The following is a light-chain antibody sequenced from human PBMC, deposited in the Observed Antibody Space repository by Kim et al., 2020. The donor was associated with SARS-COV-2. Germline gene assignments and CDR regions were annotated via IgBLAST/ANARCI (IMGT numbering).Light chain of an antibody. CDR1: QRVCPNS. J-gene: IGKJ1*01. Sequence: SPGESVTPSCGARQRVCPNSFAWSQQKPGQFPRPLIYGSSRRATGIPDRFSGSGSGTEFTLTISRLEPEDSAMYYCQQYRSLPGTFGQGTKVDIK. CDR2: GSS. V-gene: IGKV3-20*01. CDR3: QQYRSLPGT.